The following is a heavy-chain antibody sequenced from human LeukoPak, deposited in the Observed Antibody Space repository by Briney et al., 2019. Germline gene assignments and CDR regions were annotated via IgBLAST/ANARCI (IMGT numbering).Heavy chain of an antibody. CDR1: GFTFSDYG. CDR3: GRDVGP. V-gene: IGHV3-23*01. Sequence: GGSLRLSCAAAGFTFSDYGMNWVRQAPGKGLEWVPGISGSGISTYYADSVKGRFTISRDNSKNTLYLQMNSLRVEDTAVYYCGRDVGPWGQGTLVTVSS. J-gene: IGHJ5*02. CDR2: ISGSGIST.